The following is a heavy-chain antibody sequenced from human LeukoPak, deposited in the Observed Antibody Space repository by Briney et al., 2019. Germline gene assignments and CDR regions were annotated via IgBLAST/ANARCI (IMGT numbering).Heavy chain of an antibody. V-gene: IGHV1-18*01. CDR2: INAYNGNT. D-gene: IGHD1-1*01. CDR1: GYTFTGYG. CDR3: ARNKRGASGNYYFDY. Sequence: ASVKVACKASGYTFTGYGISWVRQAPGQGLEWMGWINAYNGNTNYAQKLQGRVTMTTDTSTSTAYMELRSLRSDATAVYYCARNKRGASGNYYFDYWGQGTLVTVSS. J-gene: IGHJ4*02.